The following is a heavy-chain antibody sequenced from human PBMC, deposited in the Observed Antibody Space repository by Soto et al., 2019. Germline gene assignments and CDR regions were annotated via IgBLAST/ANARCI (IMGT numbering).Heavy chain of an antibody. D-gene: IGHD3-22*01. Sequence: GASVKVSCKASGCTFSSYAISCVRHAPGQVLEWMGGIIPIFGTANYAQKFQGRVTITADKSTSTAYMELSSLRSEDTAVYYCARITYYYDSSGYLARAFDIWGQGTMVTVSS. CDR3: ARITYYYDSSGYLARAFDI. J-gene: IGHJ3*02. CDR1: GCTFSSYA. CDR2: IIPIFGTA. V-gene: IGHV1-69*06.